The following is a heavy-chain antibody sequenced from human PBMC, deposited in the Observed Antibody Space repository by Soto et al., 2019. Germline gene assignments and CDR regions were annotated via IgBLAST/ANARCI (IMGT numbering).Heavy chain of an antibody. J-gene: IGHJ5*02. CDR1: GGSISSGGYY. Sequence: QVQLQESGPGLVKPSQTLSLTCTVSGGSISSGGYYWSWIRQHPGKGLEWIGYIYYSGSTYYNPSLKSRVTISVDTSKNQFSLKLSSVTAADTAVYYCAREGRGWFGEKRPYNWFDPWGQGTLVTVSS. CDR2: IYYSGST. V-gene: IGHV4-31*03. D-gene: IGHD3-10*01. CDR3: AREGRGWFGEKRPYNWFDP.